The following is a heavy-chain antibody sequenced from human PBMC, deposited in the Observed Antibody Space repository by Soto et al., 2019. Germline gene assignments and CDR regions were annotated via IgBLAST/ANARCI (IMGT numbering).Heavy chain of an antibody. CDR1: GFSLSTSGMC. D-gene: IGHD5-12*01. CDR3: ARQLLTYSGYDGCFDY. J-gene: IGHJ4*02. CDR2: IDWDDDK. V-gene: IGHV2-70*11. Sequence: ESGPTLVNPTQTLTLTCTFSGFSLSTSGMCVSWIRQPPGKALEWLARIDWDDDKYYSTSLKTRLTISKDTSKNQVVLTMTNMDPVDTATYYCARQLLTYSGYDGCFDYWGQGTLVTVSS.